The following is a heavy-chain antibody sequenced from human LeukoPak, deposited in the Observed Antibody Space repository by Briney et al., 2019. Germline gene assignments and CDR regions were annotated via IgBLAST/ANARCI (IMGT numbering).Heavy chain of an antibody. CDR2: IIPIFGTA. V-gene: IGHV1-69*06. CDR3: AHPYNSSWYYFDY. Sequence: ASVKVSCKASGGTFSSYAISWVRQAPGQGLEWMGGIIPIFGTANYAQKFQGRVTITADKSTSTAYMELSSLRSEDTAVYYCAHPYNSSWYYFDYWGQGTLVTVSS. J-gene: IGHJ4*02. D-gene: IGHD6-13*01. CDR1: GGTFSSYA.